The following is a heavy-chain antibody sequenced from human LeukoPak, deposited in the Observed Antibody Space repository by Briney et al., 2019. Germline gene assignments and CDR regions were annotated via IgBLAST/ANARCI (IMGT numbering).Heavy chain of an antibody. CDR1: GFIFSSYT. CDR2: ISSTSSTI. Sequence: GGSLRLSCAASGFIFSSYTMNWVRQAPGRGLEWVSYISSTSSTIYYGNSVKGRFTISRDNAKNSLYLQINSLRAEDTAVYYCARGSIDGGYYFDYWDQGTLVTVSS. J-gene: IGHJ4*02. V-gene: IGHV3-48*01. D-gene: IGHD3-16*01. CDR3: ARGSIDGGYYFDY.